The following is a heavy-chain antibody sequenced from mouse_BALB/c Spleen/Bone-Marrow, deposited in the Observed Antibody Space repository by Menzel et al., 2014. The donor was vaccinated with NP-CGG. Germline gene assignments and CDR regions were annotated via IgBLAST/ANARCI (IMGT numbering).Heavy chain of an antibody. Sequence: VKLVESGPELVKPGASVRISCKASGYTFTSYYIHWVKRRPGQGLEWIGWIYPGNVNTKYNEKFKGKATLTADKSSSTAYMQLSGLTSEDSAVYFCARERGTTAYFDYWGQGTTLTVSS. CDR3: ARERGTTAYFDY. D-gene: IGHD1-2*01. CDR2: IYPGNVNT. CDR1: GYTFTSYY. J-gene: IGHJ2*01. V-gene: IGHV1S56*01.